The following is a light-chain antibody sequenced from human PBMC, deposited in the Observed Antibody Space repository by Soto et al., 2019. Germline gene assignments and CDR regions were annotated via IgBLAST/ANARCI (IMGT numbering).Light chain of an antibody. CDR1: QSVSSN. V-gene: IGKV3-15*01. CDR2: GAS. CDR3: QQYNDWPRT. J-gene: IGKJ1*01. Sequence: EIVLTQSPGTLSLSPGERATLSCRASQSVSSNLVWYQQKPGQAPRLLISGASSRAAGIPARFTGSGSGTEFTLTISSLQSEDFAVYYCQQYNDWPRTFGQGTKVDTK.